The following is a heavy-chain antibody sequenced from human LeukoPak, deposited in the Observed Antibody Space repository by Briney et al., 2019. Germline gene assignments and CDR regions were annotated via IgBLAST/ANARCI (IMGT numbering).Heavy chain of an antibody. CDR1: GFTFSSYS. CDR3: AREGSGGSFFDV. V-gene: IGHV3-21*01. CDR2: ISSSSSYI. D-gene: IGHD2-15*01. Sequence: GGSLRLSCAASGFTFSSYSMNWVRQAPGKGLEWVSSISSSSSYIYYADSVKGRFTISRDNAKNSLYLQMNSLRAEDTAVYYCAREGSGGSFFDVWGKGTTVTGSS. J-gene: IGHJ6*04.